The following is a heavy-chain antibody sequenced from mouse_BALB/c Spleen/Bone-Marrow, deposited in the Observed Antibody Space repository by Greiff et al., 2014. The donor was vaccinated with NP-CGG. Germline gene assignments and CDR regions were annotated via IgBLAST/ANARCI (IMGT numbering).Heavy chain of an antibody. D-gene: IGHD2-3*01. J-gene: IGHJ2*01. Sequence: SGAELVRPGVSVKISCKGSGYTFTDYALHWVKQSHAKSLEWIGIISTYYGDASYNQKFKGKATMTVDKSSSTAYMELARLTSEDSAIYYCARSDGFDYWGQGTTLTVSS. CDR3: ARSDGFDY. CDR2: ISTYYGDA. CDR1: GYTFTDYA. V-gene: IGHV1S137*01.